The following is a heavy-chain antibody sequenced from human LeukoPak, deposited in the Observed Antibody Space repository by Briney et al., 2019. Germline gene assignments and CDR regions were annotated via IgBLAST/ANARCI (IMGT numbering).Heavy chain of an antibody. CDR1: GFTFSSYA. J-gene: IGHJ4*02. CDR3: ARGGYYDSRGYLDY. V-gene: IGHV3-30-3*01. CDR2: VSYDGSNK. D-gene: IGHD3-22*01. Sequence: GRSLRLSCAASGFTFSSYAMHWVRQTPGKGLEWVAVVSYDGSNKYYADSVKGRFTISRDNSKNTLYLQMNSLRPEDTAVYYCARGGYYDSRGYLDYWGPGTLVTVSS.